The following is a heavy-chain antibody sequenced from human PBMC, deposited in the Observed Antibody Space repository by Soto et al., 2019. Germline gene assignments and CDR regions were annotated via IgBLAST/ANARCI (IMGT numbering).Heavy chain of an antibody. Sequence: PGGSLRLSCAASGFTFSNAWMNWVRQAPGKGLEWGGRIKSKTDGGTTDYAAPVKGRFAISRDDSKNTLYLQMNSLKTEDTAVYYCTTDPDYSNYSLMVMNYYYYGMDVWGQGTTVTVSS. D-gene: IGHD4-4*01. CDR3: TTDPDYSNYSLMVMNYYYYGMDV. J-gene: IGHJ6*02. CDR2: IKSKTDGGTT. V-gene: IGHV3-15*07. CDR1: GFTFSNAW.